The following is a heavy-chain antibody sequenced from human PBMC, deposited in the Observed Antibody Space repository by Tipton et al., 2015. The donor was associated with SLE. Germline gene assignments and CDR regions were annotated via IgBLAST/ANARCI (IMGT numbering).Heavy chain of an antibody. J-gene: IGHJ4*02. Sequence: TLSLTCTVSGGSISSSSYYWGWIRQPPGKGLEWIGSIYYSGSTYYNPSLKSRVTISVDTSKNQFSLKLNPVTAADTAVYYCAKHYYDSSGLFDSWGQGTLFTVSS. V-gene: IGHV4-39*01. CDR3: AKHYYDSSGLFDS. CDR1: GGSISSSSYY. CDR2: IYYSGST. D-gene: IGHD3-22*01.